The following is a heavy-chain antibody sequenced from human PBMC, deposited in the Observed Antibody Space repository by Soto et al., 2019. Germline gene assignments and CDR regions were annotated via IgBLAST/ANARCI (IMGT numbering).Heavy chain of an antibody. CDR1: GGTFSSYA. Sequence: QVQLVQSGAEVKKPGSSVKVSCKASGGTFSSYAISWVRQAPGQGLEWMGGIIAIFGTANYAQKFQGRVTITADKSTSTAYMELSSLRSEDTAVYYCARVVSYTAMVYYFDYWGQGTLVTVSS. V-gene: IGHV1-69*06. CDR3: ARVVSYTAMVYYFDY. CDR2: IIAIFGTA. D-gene: IGHD5-18*01. J-gene: IGHJ4*02.